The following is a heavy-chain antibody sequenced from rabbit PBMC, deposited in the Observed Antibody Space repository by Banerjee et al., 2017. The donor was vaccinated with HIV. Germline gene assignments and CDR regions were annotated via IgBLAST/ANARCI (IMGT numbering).Heavy chain of an antibody. V-gene: IGHV1S43*01. CDR2: IYTGSGGT. J-gene: IGHJ4*01. CDR1: GFSLSTYY. CDR3: ARDSAAGSGYWFSL. Sequence: QEQLKETGGGLVTPGGTLTLSCTVSGFSLSTYYMSWVRQAPGKGLEWIGCIYTGSGGTWDASWVNGRFTISRSTSLNTVDLKMTSLTAADTATYFCARDSAAGSGYWFSLWGPGTLVTVS. D-gene: IGHD4-2*01.